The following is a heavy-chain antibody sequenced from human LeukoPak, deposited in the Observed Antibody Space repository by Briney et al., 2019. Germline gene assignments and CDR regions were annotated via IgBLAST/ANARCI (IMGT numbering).Heavy chain of an antibody. J-gene: IGHJ4*02. CDR3: VKGGGSDY. Sequence: GVSLRLSCAASGFTFSTYVMTWVRQAPGKGLEWVSGLSGSGTTTYYADSVKGRFSISRDNSKNTLYLQMNSLRAEDTAVYYCVKGGGSDYWGQGTLVTVSS. V-gene: IGHV3-23*01. CDR1: GFTFSTYV. CDR2: LSGSGTTT. D-gene: IGHD3-16*01.